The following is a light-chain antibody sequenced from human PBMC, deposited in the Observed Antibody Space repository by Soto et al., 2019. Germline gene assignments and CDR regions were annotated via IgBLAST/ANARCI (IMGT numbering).Light chain of an antibody. Sequence: QSVLTQPPSVSAAPGQKVTISCSGSNSNIGDNDVCWFQQFPGTAPQLLIHANNKRPSGIPDRFSASKSGAYATLGISGLHPADEADYYCAAWVNGRNTGVFGGGTKVTVL. J-gene: IGLJ3*02. CDR1: NSNIGDND. CDR2: ANN. V-gene: IGLV1-51*01. CDR3: AAWVNGRNTGV.